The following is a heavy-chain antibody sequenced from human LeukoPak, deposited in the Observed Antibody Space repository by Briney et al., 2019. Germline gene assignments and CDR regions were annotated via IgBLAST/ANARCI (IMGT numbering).Heavy chain of an antibody. V-gene: IGHV3-30*02. CDR3: AKVRWDNSGWYYLDS. Sequence: GGSLRLSCTASGFTFSSYGMHWVRQAPGKGLEWVAYIQYDGSNQQYADSVKGRFSISRDRSKNIPYLQMNSLRAEDTAVYYCAKVRWDNSGWYYLDSWGQGTLVTVSS. CDR1: GFTFSSYG. J-gene: IGHJ4*02. CDR2: IQYDGSNQ. D-gene: IGHD6-19*01.